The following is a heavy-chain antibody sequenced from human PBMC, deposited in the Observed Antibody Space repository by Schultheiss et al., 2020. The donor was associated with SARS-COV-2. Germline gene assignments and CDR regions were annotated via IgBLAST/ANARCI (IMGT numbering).Heavy chain of an antibody. CDR2: IYYSGST. D-gene: IGHD3-22*01. J-gene: IGHJ4*02. CDR3: ARSNYYDSSGLGY. V-gene: IGHV4-59*12. CDR1: GGSFSSYY. Sequence: SQTLSLTCAVYGGSFSSYYWSWIRQPPGKGLEWIGYIYYSGSTNYNPSLKSRVTISVDTSKNQFSLKLSSVTAADTAVYYCARSNYYDSSGLGYWGQGTLVTVSS.